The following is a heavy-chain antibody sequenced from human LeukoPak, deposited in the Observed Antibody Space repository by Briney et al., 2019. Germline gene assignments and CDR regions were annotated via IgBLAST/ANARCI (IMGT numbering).Heavy chain of an antibody. V-gene: IGHV3-30*02. CDR1: GFTFSSYG. CDR3: ANQRRDSSTSSFRFHFDY. D-gene: IGHD6-6*01. CDR2: IRFDATIK. J-gene: IGHJ4*02. Sequence: GGSLRLSCAASGFTFSSYGMHWLRQAPGKGLEWVAFIRFDATIKYYADSVKGRFSISRDNSKNTVYLQMNSLRAEDTAVYYCANQRRDSSTSSFRFHFDYWGQGTLATVSS.